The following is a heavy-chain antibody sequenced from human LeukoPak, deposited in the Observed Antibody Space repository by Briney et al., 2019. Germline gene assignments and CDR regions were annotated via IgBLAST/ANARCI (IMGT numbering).Heavy chain of an antibody. CDR1: GFTFSSYE. CDR2: ISSGVESQ. Sequence: GGSLRLSCAASGFTFSSYEMNWVRQAPGKGLEWISYISSGVESQYYANSVEGRVTISRDNAKNSVYLQMNSLRAEDTAVYYCVRASSGSGYYYGHYYYYGMDVWGQGTTVTVSS. V-gene: IGHV3-48*03. CDR3: VRASSGSGYYYGHYYYYGMDV. D-gene: IGHD3-22*01. J-gene: IGHJ6*02.